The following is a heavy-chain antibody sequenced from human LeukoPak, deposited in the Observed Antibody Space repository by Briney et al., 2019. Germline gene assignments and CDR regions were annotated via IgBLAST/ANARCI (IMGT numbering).Heavy chain of an antibody. V-gene: IGHV5-10-1*01. D-gene: IGHD4-23*01. CDR1: GYTYTNNW. J-gene: IGHJ3*02. Sequence: PGGSLTLSCKGSGYTYTNNWIRWVRQMPGKGLEWMGKIDPSDSYTNYSPSFQGQVTISSDKSISTAYLQRSSLKASDTAMYYCARVRNGGNSHDASDIWGQGTVVTVSS. CDR2: IDPSDSYT. CDR3: ARVRNGGNSHDASDI.